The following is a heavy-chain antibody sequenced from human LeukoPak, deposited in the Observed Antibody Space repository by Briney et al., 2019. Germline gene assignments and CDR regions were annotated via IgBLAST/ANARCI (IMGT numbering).Heavy chain of an antibody. D-gene: IGHD3-22*01. V-gene: IGHV1-69*05. J-gene: IGHJ4*02. CDR2: IIPFFGTA. CDR3: ASLGSSGY. Sequence: SVKVSCKASGGTFSSYAISWVRQAPGQGLEWMGGIIPFFGTANYAQKFQGRVTITTDESTSTAYMELSSLRSEDTAVYYCASLGSSGYWGQGTLVTVSS. CDR1: GGTFSSYA.